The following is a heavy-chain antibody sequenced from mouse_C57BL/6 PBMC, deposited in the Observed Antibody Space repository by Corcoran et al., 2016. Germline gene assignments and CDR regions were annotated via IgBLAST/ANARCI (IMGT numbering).Heavy chain of an antibody. V-gene: IGHV1-84*01. CDR1: GYTFTDYY. Sequence: QIQLQQSGPELVKPGASVKISCKASGYTFTDYYINWVKQRPGQGLEWIGWIYHGSGNNKYNEKFKGKATLTVDTSSSTAYMQLSSLNSEDSAVYFCASPQFITTVEFAYWGQGTLVTVSA. CDR3: ASPQFITTVEFAY. CDR2: IYHGSGNN. J-gene: IGHJ3*01. D-gene: IGHD1-1*01.